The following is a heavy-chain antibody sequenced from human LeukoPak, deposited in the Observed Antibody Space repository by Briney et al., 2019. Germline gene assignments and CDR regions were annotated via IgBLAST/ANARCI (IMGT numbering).Heavy chain of an antibody. CDR1: GGSFSGYY. D-gene: IGHD5-18*01. J-gene: IGHJ4*02. V-gene: IGHV4-34*01. CDR2: INHSGST. Sequence: PSETLSLTCAVYGGSFSGYYWSWIRQPPGKGLEWIGEINHSGSTNYNPSLKSRVTISVDTSKNQFSLKLSSVTAADTAVYYCARPRYSYDKRYYFDYWGQGALVTVSS. CDR3: ARPRYSYDKRYYFDY.